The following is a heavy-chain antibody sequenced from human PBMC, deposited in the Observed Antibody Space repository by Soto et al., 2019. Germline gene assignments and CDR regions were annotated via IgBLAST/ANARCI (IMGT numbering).Heavy chain of an antibody. Sequence: GGSLRLSCAASGFTFSSYWMSWVRQAPGKGLEWVANIKQDGSQKRYGDSVKGRFTISRDNTKNSLYLQMNSLRAEDTAVYYCARGHYHGTSSPFSNDFAVCGKETMFTV. V-gene: IGHV3-7*04. CDR1: GFTFSSYW. J-gene: IGHJ3*01. D-gene: IGHD3-22*01. CDR2: IKQDGSQK. CDR3: ARGHYHGTSSPFSNDFAV.